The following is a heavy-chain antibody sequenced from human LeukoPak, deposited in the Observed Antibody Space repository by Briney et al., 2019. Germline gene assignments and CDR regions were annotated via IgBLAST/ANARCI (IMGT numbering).Heavy chain of an antibody. Sequence: GGSLRLSCAASGFTVSSNYMSWVRQAPGRGLEWVSVIYSGGSTYYADSVKGRFTISRDNSKNTLYLQMNSLRAEDTAVYYCAREGYCSSTSCYTLGDAFDIWGQGTMVTVSS. D-gene: IGHD2-2*02. CDR2: IYSGGST. CDR1: GFTVSSNY. J-gene: IGHJ3*02. V-gene: IGHV3-53*01. CDR3: AREGYCSSTSCYTLGDAFDI.